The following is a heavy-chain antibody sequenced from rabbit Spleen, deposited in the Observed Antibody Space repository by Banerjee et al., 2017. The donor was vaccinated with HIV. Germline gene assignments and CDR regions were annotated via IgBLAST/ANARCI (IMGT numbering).Heavy chain of an antibody. Sequence: QLKESGGGLVQPGGSLKLSCKASGFTLSSYYMNWVRQAPGKGLEWIGYIDPVFGTTYYANWVNGRFTISSHNAQNTLYLQLNSLTAADTATYFCVRGASDSGYYSLWGPGTLVTVS. CDR2: IDPVFGTT. D-gene: IGHD1-1*01. CDR3: VRGASDSGYYSL. J-gene: IGHJ6*01. CDR1: GFTLSSYY. V-gene: IGHV1S7*01.